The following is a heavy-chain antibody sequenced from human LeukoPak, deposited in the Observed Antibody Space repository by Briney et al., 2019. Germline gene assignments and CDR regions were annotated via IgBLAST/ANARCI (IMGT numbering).Heavy chain of an antibody. V-gene: IGHV3-7*01. CDR2: IRQDGSEK. J-gene: IGHJ4*01. CDR3: ARDGTAAGPYFDL. Sequence: GGSLRLSCEVSGFTFTDYWMNWDRQAPGRGPEWVASIRQDGSEKTYVDSVKGRFTISRDNTKNSLSLQLNGLRAEDTAVYYCARDGTAAGPYFDLWGQGTLVTVSS. D-gene: IGHD6-13*01. CDR1: GFTFTDYW.